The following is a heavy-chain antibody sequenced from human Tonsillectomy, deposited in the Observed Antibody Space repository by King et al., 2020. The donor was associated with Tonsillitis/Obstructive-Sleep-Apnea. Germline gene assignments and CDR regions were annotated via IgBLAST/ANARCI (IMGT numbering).Heavy chain of an antibody. CDR1: GGSISSGGYY. CDR2: IYYSGST. Sequence: QLQESGPGLVKPSQTLSLTCTVSGGSISSGGYYWSWIRQHPGKGLEWIGYIYYSGSTYYNPSLKGRVTISVDTSKNQFSLKLSSVTAADTAVYYCATGSRNYYYMDVWGKGTTVTVSS. V-gene: IGHV4-31*03. CDR3: ATGSRNYYYMDV. J-gene: IGHJ6*03.